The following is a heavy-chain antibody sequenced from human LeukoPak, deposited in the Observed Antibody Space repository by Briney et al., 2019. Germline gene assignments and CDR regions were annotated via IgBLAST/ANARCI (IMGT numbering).Heavy chain of an antibody. CDR2: IYSGGST. D-gene: IGHD6-19*01. V-gene: IGHV3-53*05. CDR3: AKIAVAGERFDY. CDR1: GFTVSSNY. J-gene: IGHJ4*02. Sequence: GGSLRLSCAASGFTVSSNYMSWVRQAPGKGLEWVSVIYSGGSTYYADSVKGRFTISRDNSKNTLYLQMNSLRAEDTAVYYCAKIAVAGERFDYWGQGTLVTVSS.